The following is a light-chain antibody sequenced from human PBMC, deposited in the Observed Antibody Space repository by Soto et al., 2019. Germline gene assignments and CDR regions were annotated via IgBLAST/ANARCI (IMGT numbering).Light chain of an antibody. CDR3: QQRSNWPPALT. V-gene: IGKV3-11*01. CDR1: QSVSRY. Sequence: EFVLTQSPATLSLSPGERATLSCRASQSVSRYLAWYQQKPGQAPRLLIYDASNRATGIPARFSGSGSGTDFTLTISSREPEDFAVYYCQQRSNWPPALTFGGGTKVEIK. CDR2: DAS. J-gene: IGKJ4*01.